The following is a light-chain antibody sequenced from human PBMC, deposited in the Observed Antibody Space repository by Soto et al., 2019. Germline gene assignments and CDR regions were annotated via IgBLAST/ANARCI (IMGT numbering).Light chain of an antibody. CDR3: QQYGSSPLT. V-gene: IGKV3-20*01. CDR2: GAS. J-gene: IGKJ4*01. CDR1: QSVSSDY. Sequence: EIVLTQSPGTLSLSPGERATLSCRASQSVSSDYLAWYQQKPGQAPRLLIYGASSRATDIPDRFSGSGSGTDFTLTISRLEPEDFAFYYCQQYGSSPLTFGGGTKVGIK.